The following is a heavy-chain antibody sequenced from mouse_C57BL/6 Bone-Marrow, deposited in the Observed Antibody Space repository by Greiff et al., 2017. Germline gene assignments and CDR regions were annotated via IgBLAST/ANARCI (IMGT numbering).Heavy chain of an antibody. Sequence: QVQLQQPGPELVRPGSSVKLSCKASGYTFTSYWMHWVKQSPIQRLEWIGNIDPSDSEPRYNQKFKDKATLTVDKSSSPAYMQLSSLTSVDSAVDDVARSGITGTDWFADWGQGTLVTVSA. CDR3: ARSGITGTDWFAD. D-gene: IGHD4-1*01. J-gene: IGHJ3*01. V-gene: IGHV1-52*01. CDR1: GYTFTSYW. CDR2: IDPSDSEP.